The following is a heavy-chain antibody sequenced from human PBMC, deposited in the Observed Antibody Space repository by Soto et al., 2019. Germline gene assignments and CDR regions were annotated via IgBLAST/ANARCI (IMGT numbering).Heavy chain of an antibody. D-gene: IGHD3-10*01. CDR3: ARDLKVLLWFGELYYFDY. CDR1: GYSFNTHA. J-gene: IGHJ4*02. Sequence: ASVKVSCKASGYSFNTHAMHWVRQAPGQGLEWMGWISAYNGNTNYAQKLQGRVTMTTDTSTSTAYMELRSLRSDDTAVYYCARDLKVLLWFGELYYFDYWGQGTLVTVSS. V-gene: IGHV1-18*01. CDR2: ISAYNGNT.